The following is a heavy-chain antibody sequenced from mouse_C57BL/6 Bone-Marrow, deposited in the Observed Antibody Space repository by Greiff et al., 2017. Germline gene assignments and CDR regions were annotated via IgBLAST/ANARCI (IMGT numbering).Heavy chain of an antibody. D-gene: IGHD2-4*01. CDR1: GYTFTDYY. V-gene: IGHV1-19*01. J-gene: IGHJ1*03. Sequence: EVQLQQSGPVLVKPGASVKMSCKASGYTFTDYYMNWVKQSPGKSLEWIGVINPYNGGTSYNQKFKGKATLTVDTSSSTAYMELNSLTSEDSAVYCCASNDYDEKDFDVWGTGTTVTVSS. CDR2: INPYNGGT. CDR3: ASNDYDEKDFDV.